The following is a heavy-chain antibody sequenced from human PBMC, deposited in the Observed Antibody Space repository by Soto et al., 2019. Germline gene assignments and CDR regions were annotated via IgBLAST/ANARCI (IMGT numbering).Heavy chain of an antibody. CDR3: AKGAIGRLDY. D-gene: IGHD1-26*01. Sequence: DVQLLDSGGGLVQPGRSLRLSCAASGFTFSNYAMSWVRQATGKGLEWVSTIRASGVTTFYVDSERGRFTISRDNSKNTLSLQMNSLTADDTAIYYSAKGAIGRLDYWGQGTLVTVSS. CDR2: IRASGVTT. CDR1: GFTFSNYA. J-gene: IGHJ4*02. V-gene: IGHV3-23*01.